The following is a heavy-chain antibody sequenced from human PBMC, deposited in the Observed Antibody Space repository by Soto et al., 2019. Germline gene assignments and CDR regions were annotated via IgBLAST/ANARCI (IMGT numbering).Heavy chain of an antibody. CDR1: GGSISSGDYY. D-gene: IGHD1-7*01. CDR2: IYYSGST. Sequence: SETLSLTCTVSGGSISSGDYYWSWIRQPPGKGLEWIGYIYYSGSTYYNPSLKSRVTISVDTSKNQFSLKLSSVTAADTAVYYCARDPWYNWNYSNGMDVWGQGTTVTVSS. V-gene: IGHV4-30-4*01. CDR3: ARDPWYNWNYSNGMDV. J-gene: IGHJ6*02.